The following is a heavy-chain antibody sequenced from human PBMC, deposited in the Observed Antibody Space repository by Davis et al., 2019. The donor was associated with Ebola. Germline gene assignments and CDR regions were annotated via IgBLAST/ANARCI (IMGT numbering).Heavy chain of an antibody. V-gene: IGHV3-20*01. J-gene: IGHJ6*02. CDR3: ARVGYSSGWYSNYNYGMDV. CDR1: GFTFSSYW. CDR2: INWNGGST. D-gene: IGHD6-19*01. Sequence: GESLKISCAASGFTFSSYWMHWVRQAPGKGLEWVSGINWNGGSTGYADSVKGRFTTSRDNAKNSLYLQMNSLRAEDTALYHCARVGYSSGWYSNYNYGMDVWGQGTTVIVSS.